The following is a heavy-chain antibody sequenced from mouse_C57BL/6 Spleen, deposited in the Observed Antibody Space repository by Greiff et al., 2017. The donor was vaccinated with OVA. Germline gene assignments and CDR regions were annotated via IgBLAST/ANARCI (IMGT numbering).Heavy chain of an antibody. J-gene: IGHJ1*03. CDR2: ISYDGSN. D-gene: IGHD1-1*01. Sequence: EVKLQESGPGLVKPSQSLSLTCSVTGYSITSGYYWNWIRQFPGNKLEWMGYISYDGSNNSNPSLKNRISITRDTSKNQFFLKLNSVTTEDTATYYCARGIYYYVSSYFDVWGTGTTVTVSA. CDR3: ARGIYYYVSSYFDV. CDR1: GYSITSGYY. V-gene: IGHV3-6*01.